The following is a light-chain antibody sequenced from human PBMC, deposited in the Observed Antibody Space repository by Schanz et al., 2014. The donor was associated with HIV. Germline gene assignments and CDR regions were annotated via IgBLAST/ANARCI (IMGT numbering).Light chain of an antibody. Sequence: QSVLTQPPSASGTPGQRVTISCSGSSSNIGAGYDVHWYQQLPGTAPKLLIYSNSQRPSGVPDRFSGSKSGTSASLAISGLQSEDEADYYCAAWDDSLNGYVVFGGGTKLTVL. CDR1: SSNIGAGYD. J-gene: IGLJ2*01. CDR2: SNS. V-gene: IGLV1-44*01. CDR3: AAWDDSLNGYVV.